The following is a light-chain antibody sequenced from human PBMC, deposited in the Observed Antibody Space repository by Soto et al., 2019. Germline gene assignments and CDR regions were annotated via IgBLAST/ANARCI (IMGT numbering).Light chain of an antibody. J-gene: IGLJ2*01. CDR3: SSYAGSSVLVA. Sequence: QSALTQPPSASGSPGQSVTISCTRASIDVGGYNFVSWYQQHTGKAPKLMIYDVTKRPSGVPDRFSGSKSGNTASLTVSGLQADDEDDYYCSSYAGSSVLVAFGGGIKLTVL. CDR2: DVT. V-gene: IGLV2-8*01. CDR1: SIDVGGYNF.